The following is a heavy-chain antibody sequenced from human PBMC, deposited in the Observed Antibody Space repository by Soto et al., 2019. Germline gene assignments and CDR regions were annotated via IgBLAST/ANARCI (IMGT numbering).Heavy chain of an antibody. Sequence: QVQLVQPGAEVKKPGASVKVSCKASGYTFTGYYMHWVRQAPGQGLEWMGWINPNSDGTNYAQKFQGRVTMTRDTSISTAYMELSRLRSDDTAVYYCARDSLVVPAAIRVWVGWFDPWGQGTLVTVSS. CDR3: ARDSLVVPAAIRVWVGWFDP. CDR1: GYTFTGYY. CDR2: INPNSDGT. D-gene: IGHD2-2*02. J-gene: IGHJ5*02. V-gene: IGHV1-2*02.